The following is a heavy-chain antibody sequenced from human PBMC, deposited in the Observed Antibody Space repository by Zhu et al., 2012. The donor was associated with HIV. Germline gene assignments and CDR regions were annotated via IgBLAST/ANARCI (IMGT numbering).Heavy chain of an antibody. D-gene: IGHD3-16*02. V-gene: IGHV4-39*07. CDR2: IYYSGAT. CDR3: AGPLGELSLSAGFDY. Sequence: QVQLQESGPGLVRPSETLSLTCTVSGDSIIRSTHHWGWVRQSPGNGLEWIGNIYYSGATYYGPSLKSRVTISVDPSKNQFSPKIELCDRRGHGRYYCAGPLGELSLSAGFDYWGQGTLVTVSS. CDR1: GDSIIRSTHH. J-gene: IGHJ4*02.